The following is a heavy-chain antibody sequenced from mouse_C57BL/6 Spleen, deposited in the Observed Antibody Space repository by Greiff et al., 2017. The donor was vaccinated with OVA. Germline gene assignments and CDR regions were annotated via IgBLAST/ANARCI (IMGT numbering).Heavy chain of an antibody. CDR1: GYTFTDYY. Sequence: VQLQQSGPELVKPGASVKISCKASGYTFTDYYMNWVKQSHGKSLEWIGDINPNNGGTSYNQKFKGKATLTVDKSSNTAYMELRSLTSEDSAVYYCASTAQATLDYWGQGTTLTVSS. CDR2: INPNNGGT. V-gene: IGHV1-26*01. CDR3: ASTAQATLDY. D-gene: IGHD3-2*02. J-gene: IGHJ2*01.